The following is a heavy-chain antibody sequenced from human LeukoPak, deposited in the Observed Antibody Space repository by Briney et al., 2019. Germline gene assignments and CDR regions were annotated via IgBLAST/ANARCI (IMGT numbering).Heavy chain of an antibody. CDR2: IYPGDSDA. J-gene: IGHJ5*02. D-gene: IGHD1-26*01. Sequence: GESLKISCKGSGYSFTSYWIGCVRQMPRKGLEWMGIIYPGDSDARYSPPFQGQVPISADKSISTAYLQWSSLKASDTAMYYCARGSYYNWFDPWGQGTLVTVSS. CDR3: ARGSYYNWFDP. V-gene: IGHV5-51*01. CDR1: GYSFTSYW.